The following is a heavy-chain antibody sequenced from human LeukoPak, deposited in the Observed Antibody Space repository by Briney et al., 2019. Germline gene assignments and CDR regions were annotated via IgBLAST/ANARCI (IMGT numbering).Heavy chain of an antibody. V-gene: IGHV4-59*12. J-gene: IGHJ5*02. CDR3: ARDLAAYCSSTSCPNWFDP. CDR2: IYYSGST. D-gene: IGHD2-2*01. Sequence: SETLSLTCTVSGGSISSYYWSWIRQPPGKGLEWIGYIYYSGSTNYNPSLKSRVTMSVDTSKNQFSLKLSSVTAADTAVYYCARDLAAYCSSTSCPNWFDPWGQGTLVTVSS. CDR1: GGSISSYY.